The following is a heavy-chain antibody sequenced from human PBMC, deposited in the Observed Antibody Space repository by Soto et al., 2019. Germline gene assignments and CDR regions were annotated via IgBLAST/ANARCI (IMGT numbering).Heavy chain of an antibody. D-gene: IGHD6-19*01. CDR3: ARTRIAVAGKEWYFDL. Sequence: SETLSLTCAVYGGSFSGYYLSWIRQPPGKGLEWIGEINHSGSTYYNPSLKSRVTISVDTSKNQFSLKLSSVTAADTAVYYCARTRIAVAGKEWYFDLWGRGTLVTVSS. CDR1: GGSFSGYY. V-gene: IGHV4-34*01. J-gene: IGHJ2*01. CDR2: INHSGST.